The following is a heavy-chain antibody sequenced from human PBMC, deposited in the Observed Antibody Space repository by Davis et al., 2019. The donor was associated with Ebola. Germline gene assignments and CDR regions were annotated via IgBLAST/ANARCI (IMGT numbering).Heavy chain of an antibody. J-gene: IGHJ4*02. Sequence: AASVKVSCKASGYTFTSYEINWVRQATGQGLEWMGWMHSNSNNAGYAQKFQGRVTMTEDTSTDTAYMELSSLRSEDTAVYYCATGGSTSELWGQGTLVTVSS. CDR3: ATGGSTSEL. D-gene: IGHD2-2*01. V-gene: IGHV1-8*02. CDR2: MHSNSNNA. CDR1: GYTFTSYE.